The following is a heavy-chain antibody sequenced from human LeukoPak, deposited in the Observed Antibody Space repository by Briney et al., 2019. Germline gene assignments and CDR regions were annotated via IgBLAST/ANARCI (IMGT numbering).Heavy chain of an antibody. CDR3: ARLSVYGDLKPFDY. D-gene: IGHD4-17*01. J-gene: IGHJ4*02. V-gene: IGHV5-51*01. CDR2: FYPGDSDT. CDR1: GYSFTSYW. Sequence: GESLKISCKGSGYSFTSYWTGWGRQMPGKGLGWMGIFYPGDSDTRYSPSFQGQVTISADKSISTAYLQWSGLKASDTAMYYCARLSVYGDLKPFDYWGQGTLVTVSS.